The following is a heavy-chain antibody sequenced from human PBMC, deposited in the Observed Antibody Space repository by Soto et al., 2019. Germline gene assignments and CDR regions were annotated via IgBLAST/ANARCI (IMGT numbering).Heavy chain of an antibody. D-gene: IGHD6-19*01. Sequence: GGSLRVSCAASGFTFSSYAMHWVRQAPGKGLEWVAVISYDGSNKYYADSVKGRFTISRDNSKNTLYLQMNSLRAEDTAVYYCASNIAVAGIFDYWGQGTLVTVS. CDR3: ASNIAVAGIFDY. CDR2: ISYDGSNK. CDR1: GFTFSSYA. V-gene: IGHV3-30-3*01. J-gene: IGHJ4*02.